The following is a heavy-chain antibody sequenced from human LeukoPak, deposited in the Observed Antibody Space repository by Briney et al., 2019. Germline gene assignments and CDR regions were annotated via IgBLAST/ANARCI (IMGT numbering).Heavy chain of an antibody. Sequence: SETLSLTCTVSGGSISSGDYYWSWIRQPPGKGLEWIGYIYYSGSTYYNPSLKSRVTLSVDTSKNQFSLKLSSVTAADTAVYYCARVAGVVIAFDAFDIWGQGTMVTVSS. D-gene: IGHD2-21*01. V-gene: IGHV4-30-4*08. J-gene: IGHJ3*02. CDR1: GGSISSGDYY. CDR3: ARVAGVVIAFDAFDI. CDR2: IYYSGST.